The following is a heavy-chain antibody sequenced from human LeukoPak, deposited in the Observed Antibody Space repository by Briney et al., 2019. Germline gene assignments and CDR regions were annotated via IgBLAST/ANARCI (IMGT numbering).Heavy chain of an antibody. D-gene: IGHD2-21*02. CDR3: AKDAYCGGDCYSGPEGWFDP. CDR2: ISGSGGST. CDR1: GFTFSSYA. J-gene: IGHJ5*02. Sequence: GGSLRLSCAASGFTFSSYAMSWVRQAPGKGLEWVSAISGSGGSTYYADSVKGRFTISRDNSKNTLYLQMNSLRAEDTVVYYCAKDAYCGGDCYSGPEGWFDPWGQGILVTVSS. V-gene: IGHV3-23*01.